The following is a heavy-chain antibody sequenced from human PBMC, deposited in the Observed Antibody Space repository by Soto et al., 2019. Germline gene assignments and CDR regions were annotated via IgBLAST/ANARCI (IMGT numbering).Heavy chain of an antibody. CDR3: ATGPPPGIGDWYFDL. Sequence: QVQLVQSGAEVKKPGSSVKVSCKASGGTFSSYAISWVRQAPGQGLEWMGGIIPIFGTANYAQKFQGRVTITADESTSTAYRELSSLRSEDTAVYYCATGPPPGIGDWYFDLWGRGTLVTVSS. V-gene: IGHV1-69*12. D-gene: IGHD1-26*01. J-gene: IGHJ2*01. CDR1: GGTFSSYA. CDR2: IIPIFGTA.